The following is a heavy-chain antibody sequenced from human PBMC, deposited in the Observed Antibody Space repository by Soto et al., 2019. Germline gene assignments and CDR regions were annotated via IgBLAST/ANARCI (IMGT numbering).Heavy chain of an antibody. CDR1: GFTVSSNY. J-gene: IGHJ4*02. D-gene: IGHD2-2*01. CDR3: ARDRGYCSSTSCYLFDY. Sequence: HPGGSLRLSCAASGFTVSSNYMSWVRQAPGKGLEWVSVIYSGGSTYYADSVKGRFTISRDNSKNTLYLQMNSLRAEDTAVYYCARDRGYCSSTSCYLFDYWGPGTLVTVSS. CDR2: IYSGGST. V-gene: IGHV3-53*01.